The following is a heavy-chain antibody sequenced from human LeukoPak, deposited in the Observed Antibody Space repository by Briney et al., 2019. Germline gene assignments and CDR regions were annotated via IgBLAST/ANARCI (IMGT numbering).Heavy chain of an antibody. Sequence: PGGSLRLSCVASGFTFSSYEMNWVRQAPGKGLEWVSYISSGGSTIYYADSVKGRSTISRDNAKNSLYLQMNSLRAEDTAVYYCARVRDGSQDYWGQGTLVTVSS. CDR3: ARVRDGSQDY. J-gene: IGHJ4*02. CDR1: GFTFSSYE. V-gene: IGHV3-48*03. D-gene: IGHD5-24*01. CDR2: ISSGGSTI.